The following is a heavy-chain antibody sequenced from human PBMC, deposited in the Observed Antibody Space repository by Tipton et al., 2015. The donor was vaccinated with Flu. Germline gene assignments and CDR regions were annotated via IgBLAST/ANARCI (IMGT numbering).Heavy chain of an antibody. CDR2: IRYGGSS. J-gene: IGHJ4*02. V-gene: IGHV4-39*07. D-gene: IGHD1-1*01. Sequence: TLSLTCTVSGGSISTSGYYWGWIRQPPGTGVEWIGSIRYGGSSYYTPSLKSRVTISLDMSKDQFSLKLASVTAADTAVYYCARVWSAFVATASLDYWGRGTLVTVSS. CDR3: ARVWSAFVATASLDY. CDR1: GGSISTSGYY.